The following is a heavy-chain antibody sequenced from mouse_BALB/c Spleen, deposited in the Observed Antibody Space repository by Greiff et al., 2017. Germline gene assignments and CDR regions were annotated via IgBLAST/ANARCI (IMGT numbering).Heavy chain of an antibody. CDR2: IYPGDGDT. CDR1: GYAFSSSW. J-gene: IGHJ2*01. CDR3: ARDSPDYYGSSFYYFDY. D-gene: IGHD1-1*01. V-gene: IGHV1-82*01. Sequence: QVQLKQSGPELVKPGASVKISCKASGYAFSSSWMNWVKQRPGQGLEWIGRIYPGDGDTNYNGKFKGKATLTADKSSSTAYMQLSSLTSVDSAVYFCARDSPDYYGSSFYYFDYWGQGTTLTVSS.